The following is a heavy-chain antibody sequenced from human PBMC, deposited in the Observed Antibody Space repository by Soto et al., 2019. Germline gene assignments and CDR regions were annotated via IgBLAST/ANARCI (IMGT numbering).Heavy chain of an antibody. Sequence: GASVKVSCKASGGTFSSYAISWVRQAPGQGLEWMGGIIPIFGTANYAQKFQGRVTITADESTSTAYMELSSLRSEDTAVYYCARDPTHIVATMNDYWGRGTLVTVSS. V-gene: IGHV1-69*13. CDR3: ARDPTHIVATMNDY. D-gene: IGHD5-12*01. CDR1: GGTFSSYA. CDR2: IIPIFGTA. J-gene: IGHJ4*02.